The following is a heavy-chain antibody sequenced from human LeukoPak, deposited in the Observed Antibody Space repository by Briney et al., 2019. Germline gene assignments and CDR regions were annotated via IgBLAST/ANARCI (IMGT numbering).Heavy chain of an antibody. V-gene: IGHV4-39*01. CDR3: ARHRSGSYIRYFDF. Sequence: SETLSLTCTVSGDSINTSNYFWGWIRQSTGKGLEWMGNIYYIGTSDYNPSLKSRVTISIDTSKNQFSLNLRSVTAADTAFYYCARHRSGSYIRYFDFWGQGALVTVSS. CDR2: IYYIGTS. J-gene: IGHJ4*02. D-gene: IGHD1-26*01. CDR1: GDSINTSNYF.